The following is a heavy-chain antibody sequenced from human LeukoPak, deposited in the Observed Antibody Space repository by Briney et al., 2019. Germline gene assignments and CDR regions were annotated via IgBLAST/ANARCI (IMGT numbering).Heavy chain of an antibody. Sequence: GGSLRLSCAVSGFTVSSIYMSWVRQAPGKGLEWVSAISGSGGSTYYADSVKGRFTISRDNSKNTLYLQMNSLRAEDTAVYYCAKDSIEYSGYDSFDYWGQGTLVTVSS. CDR3: AKDSIEYSGYDSFDY. J-gene: IGHJ4*02. CDR2: ISGSGGST. CDR1: GFTVSSIY. V-gene: IGHV3-23*01. D-gene: IGHD5-12*01.